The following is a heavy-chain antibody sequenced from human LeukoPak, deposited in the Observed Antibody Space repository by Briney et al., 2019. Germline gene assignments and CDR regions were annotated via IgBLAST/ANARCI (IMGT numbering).Heavy chain of an antibody. D-gene: IGHD6-19*01. V-gene: IGHV6-1*01. CDR2: TYCRSKWYN. Sequence: SQTLSLTCAISGDSVSSNSAAWNWIRQSPSRGLEWLGRTYCRSKWYNDYAVSVKSRITINPDTSKNQFSLQLNSVTPEDTAVYYCVRAQDSSGLYYFDYRGQGTLVTVSS. CDR1: GDSVSSNSAA. CDR3: VRAQDSSGLYYFDY. J-gene: IGHJ4*02.